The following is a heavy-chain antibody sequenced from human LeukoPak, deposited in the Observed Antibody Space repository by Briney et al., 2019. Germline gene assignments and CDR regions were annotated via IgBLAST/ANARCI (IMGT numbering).Heavy chain of an antibody. CDR3: ARESWSDSVAFDI. CDR2: ISYGGIDK. V-gene: IGHV3-30*04. CDR1: GXNFSSYA. Sequence: PGGSLRLSCAASGXNFSSYAMHWVRQAPGEGLEWVGLISYGGIDKSYADSVKGRFTISRDNSKRTLYLQMNSLRAEDTAMYYCARESWSDSVAFDIWGLGTMVIVSS. J-gene: IGHJ3*02. D-gene: IGHD3-3*01.